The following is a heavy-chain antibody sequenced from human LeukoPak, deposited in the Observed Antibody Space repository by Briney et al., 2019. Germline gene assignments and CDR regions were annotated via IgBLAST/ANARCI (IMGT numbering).Heavy chain of an antibody. J-gene: IGHJ6*02. CDR2: MNPNSGNT. Sequence: ASVKVSCKASGYTFTSYDFNWVRQAPGQGLEWLGWMNPNSGNTGYAQKFQGRVTMTRNTSISTAYMELSSLRSEDTAVYYCARTGYSSSWYPYYYYYGMDVWGQGTTVTVSS. D-gene: IGHD6-13*01. V-gene: IGHV1-8*01. CDR1: GYTFTSYD. CDR3: ARTGYSSSWYPYYYYYGMDV.